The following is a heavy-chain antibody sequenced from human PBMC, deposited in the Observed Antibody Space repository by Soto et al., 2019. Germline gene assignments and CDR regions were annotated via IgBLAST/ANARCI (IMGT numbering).Heavy chain of an antibody. CDR2: IYYSGST. D-gene: IGHD4-17*01. J-gene: IGHJ4*02. Sequence: QVQLQESGPGLVKPSETLSLTCTVSGGSISSYYWSWIRQPPGKGLEWIGYIYYSGSTNYNPSLKSRVTISVDTSKNQFSLKLSSVTAADMAVYYCARADYGDPIDYWGQGTLVTVSS. CDR1: GGSISSYY. V-gene: IGHV4-59*01. CDR3: ARADYGDPIDY.